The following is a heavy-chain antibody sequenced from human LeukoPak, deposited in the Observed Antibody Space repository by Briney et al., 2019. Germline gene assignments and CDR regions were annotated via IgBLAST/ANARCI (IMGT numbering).Heavy chain of an antibody. CDR1: GFTVSSNY. CDR2: INWNGGST. Sequence: GGSLRLSCAASGFTVSSNYMSWVRQAPGKGLEWVSGINWNGGSTGYADSVKGRFTISRDNAKNSLYLQMNSLRAEDTALYYCARDLICTNGVCLYYFDYWGQGTLVTVSS. V-gene: IGHV3-20*04. D-gene: IGHD2-8*01. CDR3: ARDLICTNGVCLYYFDY. J-gene: IGHJ4*02.